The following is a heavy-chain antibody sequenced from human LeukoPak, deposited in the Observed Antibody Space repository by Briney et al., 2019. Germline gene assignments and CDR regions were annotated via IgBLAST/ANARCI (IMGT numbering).Heavy chain of an antibody. CDR1: GFTFSSYW. V-gene: IGHV3-7*01. CDR2: IKQDGSEE. Sequence: PGGSLRLSCAASGFTFSSYWMHWVRQAPGKGLEWVANIKQDGSEENYVDSVKGRFTTSRDNAKKSLYLQMNSLGVEDTAVYYCARFISLGAWGQGTLVTVSS. D-gene: IGHD3-10*01. J-gene: IGHJ5*02. CDR3: ARFISLGA.